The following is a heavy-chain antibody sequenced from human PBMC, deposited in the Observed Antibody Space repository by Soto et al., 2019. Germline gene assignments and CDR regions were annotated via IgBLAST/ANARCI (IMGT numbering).Heavy chain of an antibody. Sequence: ASVKVSCKASGYTFTSYGISWVRQAPGQGLEWMGWISAYNGNTNYAQKLQGRVTMTTDTSTSTAYMELRSLRSDDTAVYYCAREGSITIFGVRLRKDTYDAFDIWGQGTMVTVSS. CDR3: AREGSITIFGVRLRKDTYDAFDI. V-gene: IGHV1-18*01. CDR2: ISAYNGNT. CDR1: GYTFTSYG. D-gene: IGHD3-3*01. J-gene: IGHJ3*02.